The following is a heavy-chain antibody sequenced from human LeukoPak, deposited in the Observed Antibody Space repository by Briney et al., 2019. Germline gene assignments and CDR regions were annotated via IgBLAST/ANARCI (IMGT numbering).Heavy chain of an antibody. CDR2: IIPNSGGT. J-gene: IGHJ4*02. D-gene: IGHD3-3*01. Sequence: ASVKVSCKASGATFSTYAVSWVRQAPGQGLEWMGWIIPNSGGTNYAQKFQGRVTMTRDTSISTAYMELSRLRSDDTAVFYCARGSVTISLHSWGQGTQVTVSS. CDR1: GATFSTYA. CDR3: ARGSVTISLHS. V-gene: IGHV1-2*02.